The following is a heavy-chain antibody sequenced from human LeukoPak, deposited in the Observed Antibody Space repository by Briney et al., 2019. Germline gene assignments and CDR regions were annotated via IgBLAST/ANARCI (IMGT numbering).Heavy chain of an antibody. J-gene: IGHJ6*03. CDR2: IMPLFNTA. CDR3: ARVDRYHYYLDV. CDR1: GGTFSSYS. V-gene: IGHV1-69*05. Sequence: SVKVSCKASGGTFSSYSITWVRQAPGQGLERMGGIMPLFNTANYAQQFQGRVTITTDESTSTAYMELSSLRFEGTAMYYCARVDRYHYYLDVWGKGTTVTVSS.